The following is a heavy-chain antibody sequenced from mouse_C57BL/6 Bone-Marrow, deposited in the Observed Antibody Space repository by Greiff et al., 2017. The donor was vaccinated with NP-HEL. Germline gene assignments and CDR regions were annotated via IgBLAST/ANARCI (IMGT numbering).Heavy chain of an antibody. V-gene: IGHV1-59*01. CDR2: IDPSDSYT. J-gene: IGHJ4*01. D-gene: IGHD1-1*01. CDR3: AKLRFPLFYYAMDY. Sequence: QVQLQQPGAELVRPGTSVKLSCKASGYTFTSYWMHWVKQRPGQGLEWIGVIDPSDSYTNYNQKFKGKATLTVDTSSSTAYMQLSSLTSEDSAVYYCAKLRFPLFYYAMDYWGQGTSVTVSS. CDR1: GYTFTSYW.